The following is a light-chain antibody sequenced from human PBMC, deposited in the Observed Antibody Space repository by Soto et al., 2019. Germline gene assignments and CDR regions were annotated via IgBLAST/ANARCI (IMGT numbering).Light chain of an antibody. Sequence: EVVLTQSPGTLSLSPGETATLSCRASHSVSSSYLAWYQQKPGQAPRLLIYGASSRATGVPDRFSGSGSGTDFTLTISRLEPEDFAVYFCQQCGSSPLTFGGGTKVDIK. J-gene: IGKJ4*01. CDR1: HSVSSSY. CDR2: GAS. CDR3: QQCGSSPLT. V-gene: IGKV3-20*01.